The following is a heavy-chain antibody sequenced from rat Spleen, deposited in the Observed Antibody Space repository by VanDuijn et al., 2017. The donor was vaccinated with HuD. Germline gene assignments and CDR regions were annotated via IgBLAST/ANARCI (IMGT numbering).Heavy chain of an antibody. V-gene: IGHV5-29*01. CDR3: ARRHYGYTDYFDY. D-gene: IGHD1-9*01. CDR2: ISYGDSSGHSST. CDR1: GFTFSDYG. J-gene: IGHJ2*01. Sequence: EVQMVESSGGLVQPGRSLKLSCAASGFTFSDYGMAWVRQAPTKGLEWVATISYGDSSGHSSTYYRDSVKGRFTIPRDNAKSTLSLQMDSLRSDETATYYCARRHYGYTDYFDYWGQGVMVTVSS.